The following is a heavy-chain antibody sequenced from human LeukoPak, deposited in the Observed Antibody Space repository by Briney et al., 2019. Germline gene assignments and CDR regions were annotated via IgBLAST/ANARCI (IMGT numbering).Heavy chain of an antibody. V-gene: IGHV1-69*05. CDR2: IMPLFGTA. Sequence: ASVKVSCKTSGGTFNNSAISWVRQAPGQGPEWLGGIMPLFGTAGYAQKFQGRVTITKDESTRTVYLELTSLTSDDTAVYYCARDVHGDYGSGWFDPWGQGTLVSVSS. D-gene: IGHD4-17*01. CDR3: ARDVHGDYGSGWFDP. J-gene: IGHJ5*02. CDR1: GGTFNNSA.